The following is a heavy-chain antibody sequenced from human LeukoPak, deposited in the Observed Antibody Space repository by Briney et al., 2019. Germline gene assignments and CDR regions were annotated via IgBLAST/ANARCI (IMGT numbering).Heavy chain of an antibody. Sequence: GGPLRLSCAVSGLTFSSYAMLWARQAPEKGLEYVSAISSNGGSTYYANSVKGRFTISRDNSKNTLYLQMGSLRAEDMAVYYCARPYDSSGFDAFDIWGQGTMVTVSS. CDR2: ISSNGGST. CDR1: GLTFSSYA. V-gene: IGHV3-64*01. J-gene: IGHJ3*02. D-gene: IGHD3-22*01. CDR3: ARPYDSSGFDAFDI.